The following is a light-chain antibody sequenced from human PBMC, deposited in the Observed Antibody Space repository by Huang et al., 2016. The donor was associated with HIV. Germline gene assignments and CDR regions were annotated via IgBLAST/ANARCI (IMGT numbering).Light chain of an antibody. Sequence: ETVLTQSPVTLSLSPGERATLSCRASQSVNSYLAWYQQKPGQTPRLLIYDASNSATGIPARFSGSGSGTDFTRTISSLEPEDFAVYYCQQRKYWPPITFGQGTRLEIK. J-gene: IGKJ5*01. V-gene: IGKV3-11*01. CDR3: QQRKYWPPIT. CDR2: DAS. CDR1: QSVNSY.